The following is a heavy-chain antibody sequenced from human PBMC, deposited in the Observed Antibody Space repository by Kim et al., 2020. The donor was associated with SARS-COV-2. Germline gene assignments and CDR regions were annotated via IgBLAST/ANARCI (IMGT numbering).Heavy chain of an antibody. J-gene: IGHJ6*03. V-gene: IGHV3-43*02. D-gene: IGHD3-16*01. Sequence: GGSLRLSCAASGFTFDDYAMHWVRQAPGKGLEWVSLISGDGGSTYYADSVKGRFTISRDNSKNSLYLQMNSLRTEDTALYYCAKEGVSSSFYYYYYYMDVWGKGTTVTVSS. CDR3: AKEGVSSSFYYYYYYMDV. CDR2: ISGDGGST. CDR1: GFTFDDYA.